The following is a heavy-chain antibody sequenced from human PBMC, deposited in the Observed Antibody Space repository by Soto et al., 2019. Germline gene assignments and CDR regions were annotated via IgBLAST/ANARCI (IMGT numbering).Heavy chain of an antibody. Sequence: SEPLPLPNTVSEGSIGSYYGSWIQQPPGKGLEWIGYIYYSGSTNYNPSLKSRVTISVDTSKNQFSLKLSSVTAADTAVYYCATDLGDYYGMDVWGQGTTVTVSS. CDR1: EGSIGSYY. V-gene: IGHV4-59*01. CDR2: IYYSGST. D-gene: IGHD1-26*01. J-gene: IGHJ6*02. CDR3: ATDLGDYYGMDV.